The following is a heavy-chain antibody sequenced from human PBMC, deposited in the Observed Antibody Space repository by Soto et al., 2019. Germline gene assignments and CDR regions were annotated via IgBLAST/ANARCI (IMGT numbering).Heavy chain of an antibody. Sequence: QITLKESGPTLVKPTQTLTLTCTFSGFSLNTRAVGVDWIRQPPGKALEWLALIFWDDDKRYSPSLKNRLTITKDTSKNQVVLTMTNMDPVDTATYFCAHRPNYGARFAPWGPGTLVTVSS. CDR1: GFSLNTRAVG. CDR3: AHRPNYGARFAP. J-gene: IGHJ5*02. D-gene: IGHD4-17*01. CDR2: IFWDDDK. V-gene: IGHV2-5*02.